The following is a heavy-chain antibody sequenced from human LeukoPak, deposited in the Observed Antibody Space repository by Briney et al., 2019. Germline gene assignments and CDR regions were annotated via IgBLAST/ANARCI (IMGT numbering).Heavy chain of an antibody. CDR2: IYHSGST. D-gene: IGHD2-2*01. CDR3: ARDGGGYCSSTSCPGWFDP. J-gene: IGHJ5*02. CDR1: GYSISSGYY. V-gene: IGHV4-38-2*02. Sequence: SETLSLTCAVSGYSISSGYYWGWIRQPPGKGLEWIGSIYHSGSTYYNPSLKSRVTISVDTSKSQFSLKLSSVTAADTAVYYCARDGGGYCSSTSCPGWFDPWGQGTLVTVSS.